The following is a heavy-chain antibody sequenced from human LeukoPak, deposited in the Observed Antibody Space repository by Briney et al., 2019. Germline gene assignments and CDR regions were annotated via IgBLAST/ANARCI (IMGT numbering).Heavy chain of an antibody. J-gene: IGHJ3*02. CDR3: ARAVSGTLGGAFDI. CDR2: INPNSGVT. Sequence: ASVRVSCTASGYTFIDYFIHWMRQTPGQGLEWLGWINPNSGVTRYAQKFQGRVTLTRDTAAYMELSSLKYDDTAVYYCARAVSGTLGGAFDIWGQGTAVTVSS. V-gene: IGHV1-2*02. CDR1: GYTFIDYF. D-gene: IGHD1-14*01.